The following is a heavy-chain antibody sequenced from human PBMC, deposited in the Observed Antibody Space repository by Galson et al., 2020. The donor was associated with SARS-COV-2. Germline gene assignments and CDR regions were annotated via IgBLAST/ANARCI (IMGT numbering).Heavy chain of an antibody. D-gene: IGHD5-12*01. CDR3: ARLRPGMVATGWDYYYYGMDV. J-gene: IGHJ6*02. CDR2: IIPIFGTA. V-gene: IGHV1-69*13. Sequence: SVKVSCKASGGTFSSYAISWVRQAPGQGLEWMGGIIPIFGTANYAQKFQGRVTITADESTSTAYMELSSLRSEDTAVYYCARLRPGMVATGWDYYYYGMDVWGQGTTVTVSS. CDR1: GGTFSSYA.